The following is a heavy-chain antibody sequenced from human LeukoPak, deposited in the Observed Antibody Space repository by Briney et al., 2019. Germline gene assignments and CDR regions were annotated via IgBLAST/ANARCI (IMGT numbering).Heavy chain of an antibody. D-gene: IGHD4-17*01. Sequence: ASVKVSCKTSGFTFTGYYMHWVRQAPGQGLEWTGWINLNSGGTNYAQNFQGRVTMTRDTSITTAYMELSRLTSDDTAVYYCARDRVTTNTPYFDSWGQGTLVTVSS. CDR1: GFTFTGYY. CDR2: INLNSGGT. CDR3: ARDRVTTNTPYFDS. J-gene: IGHJ4*02. V-gene: IGHV1-2*02.